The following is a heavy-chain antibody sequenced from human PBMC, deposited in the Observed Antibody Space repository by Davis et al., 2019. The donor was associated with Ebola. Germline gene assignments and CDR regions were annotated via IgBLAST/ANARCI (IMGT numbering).Heavy chain of an antibody. CDR2: IIPILGIA. CDR3: ALDYGGNSGYFDY. J-gene: IGHJ4*02. V-gene: IGHV1-69*04. Sequence: SVKVSRKASGGTFSSYAISWVRQAPGQGLEWMGRIIPILGIANYAQKFQGRVTITADKSTSTAYMELSSLRSEDTAVYYCALDYGGNSGYFDYWGQGTLVTVSS. CDR1: GGTFSSYA. D-gene: IGHD4-23*01.